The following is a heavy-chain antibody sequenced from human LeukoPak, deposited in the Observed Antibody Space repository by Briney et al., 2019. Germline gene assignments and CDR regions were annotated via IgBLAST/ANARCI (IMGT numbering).Heavy chain of an antibody. D-gene: IGHD5-24*01. Sequence: PGGSLRLSCAASGFTFSSYAMHWVRHAPGKGLEYVSAISGNGGSTYYANSLKGRFTISRDNSKNTLYLQMGSLRAEDMAVYYCARGASIMATSSYWGQGTLVTVSS. CDR3: ARGASIMATSSY. J-gene: IGHJ4*02. CDR2: ISGNGGST. CDR1: GFTFSSYA. V-gene: IGHV3-64*01.